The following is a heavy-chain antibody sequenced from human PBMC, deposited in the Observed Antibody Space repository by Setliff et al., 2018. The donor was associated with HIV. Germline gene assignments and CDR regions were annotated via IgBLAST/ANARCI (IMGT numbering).Heavy chain of an antibody. CDR2: ISSGGEIM. D-gene: IGHD2-8*02. V-gene: IGHV3-23*01. CDR1: GFTVSRFY. CDR3: AKSLLVAGNDY. Sequence: GGSLRLSCAASGFTVSRFYMSWVRQAPGKGLEWVSAISSGGEIMFYADSVKGRFTISRDNSKNTLYLQMISLRADDTAVYYCAKSLLVAGNDYWGQGTLVTVSS. J-gene: IGHJ4*02.